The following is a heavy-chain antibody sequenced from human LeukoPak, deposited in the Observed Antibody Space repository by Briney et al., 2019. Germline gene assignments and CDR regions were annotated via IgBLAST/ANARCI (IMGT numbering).Heavy chain of an antibody. CDR1: GFAFSNYA. V-gene: IGHV3-23*01. CDR2: ISSTGGSP. CDR3: AKDREKYGSGSYLNDN. J-gene: IGHJ4*02. D-gene: IGHD3-10*01. Sequence: PGGSLRLSCAASGFAFSNYAMNWVRQAPGKGLEWVCSISSTGGSPYYAGSVKGRFTISRDYSKSTLFLQMNSLRVEDTAVYYCAKDREKYGSGSYLNDNWGQGTLVTVSS.